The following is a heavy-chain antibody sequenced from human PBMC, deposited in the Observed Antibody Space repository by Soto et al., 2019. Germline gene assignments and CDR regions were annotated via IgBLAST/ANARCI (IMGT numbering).Heavy chain of an antibody. J-gene: IGHJ5*02. CDR1: GFTFSSYS. CDR2: ISGYSSHM. D-gene: IGHD4-17*01. CDR3: AREITVTRWVDP. Sequence: EEQLVESGGGLVKPGGSLRLSCAGSGFTFSSYSMNWVRQAPGKGLEWVASISGYSSHMYYGDSVKGRFTISRDNGRNSLFLQMNSLIVEDTAIYSCAREITVTRWVDPWGQGTLVIVSS. V-gene: IGHV3-21*02.